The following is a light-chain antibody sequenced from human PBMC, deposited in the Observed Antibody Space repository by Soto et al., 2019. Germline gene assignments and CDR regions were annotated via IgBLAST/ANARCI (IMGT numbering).Light chain of an antibody. CDR1: SGDVGPYSL. J-gene: IGLJ1*01. CDR2: EGH. CDR3: CLYVGATTYV. Sequence: QSVLAQPASASGSPGQSITISCTGASGDVGPYSLVSWYQQHPGKAPKVVIYEGHKRPSGVPDRFSGSTSVNTASLTISGLQTDDEADYYCCLYVGATTYVFGTGTKVTVL. V-gene: IGLV2-23*01.